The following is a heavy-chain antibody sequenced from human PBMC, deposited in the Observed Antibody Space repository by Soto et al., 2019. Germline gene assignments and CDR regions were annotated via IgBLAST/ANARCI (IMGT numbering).Heavy chain of an antibody. CDR3: ARGRGYCTNRVCYTRYYYYGMDV. V-gene: IGHV4-59*01. J-gene: IGHJ6*02. CDR2: IYYSGST. D-gene: IGHD2-8*01. Sequence: PSETLSLTCTVSGGSISSYYWSWIRQPPGKGLEWIGYIYYSGSTNYNPSLKSRVTISVDTSKNQFSLKLSSLTAADTAVYYCARGRGYCTNRVCYTRYYYYGMDVWGQGTTVT. CDR1: GGSISSYY.